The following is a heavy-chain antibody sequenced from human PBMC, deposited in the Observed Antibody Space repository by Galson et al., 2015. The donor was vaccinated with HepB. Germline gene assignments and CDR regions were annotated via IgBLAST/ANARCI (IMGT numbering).Heavy chain of an antibody. CDR1: GFTFSSYW. D-gene: IGHD3-10*01. Sequence: SLRLSCAASGFTFSSYWMSWVRQAPGKGLEWVANIKQDGSEKYYVDSVKGRFTISRDNAKNSLYLQMNSLRAEDTAVYYCARVTMVRGVIHYYYGMDVWGQGTTVTVSS. J-gene: IGHJ6*02. CDR3: ARVTMVRGVIHYYYGMDV. V-gene: IGHV3-7*03. CDR2: IKQDGSEK.